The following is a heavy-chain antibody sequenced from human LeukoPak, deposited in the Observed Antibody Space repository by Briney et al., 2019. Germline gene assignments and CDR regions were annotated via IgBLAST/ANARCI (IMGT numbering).Heavy chain of an antibody. CDR3: ARLGGSGRTFDY. CDR1: GFTFSSYS. CDR2: ISSSSSYI. V-gene: IGHV3-21*01. Sequence: GGSLRLSCAASGFTFSSYSMNWVRQAPGKGLEWVSSISSSSSYIYYADSVKGRFTISRDNAKNSLYLQMNSLRAEDTAVYYCARLGGSGRTFDYWGQGTLVTVSS. J-gene: IGHJ4*02. D-gene: IGHD3-10*01.